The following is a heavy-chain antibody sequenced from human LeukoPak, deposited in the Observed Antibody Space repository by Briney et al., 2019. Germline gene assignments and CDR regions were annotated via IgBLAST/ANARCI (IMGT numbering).Heavy chain of an antibody. CDR3: ATGGVKSRDCGGDCYFEGI. CDR2: IIPILGIA. D-gene: IGHD2-21*01. J-gene: IGHJ3*02. Sequence: GSSVKVSCKASGGTFSSYTISWVRQAPGQGLEWMGRIIPILGIANYAQKFQGRVTITADKSTSTAYMELSNLRSEDTAVYYCATGGVKSRDCGGDCYFEGIWGQGTMVTVSS. V-gene: IGHV1-69*02. CDR1: GGTFSSYT.